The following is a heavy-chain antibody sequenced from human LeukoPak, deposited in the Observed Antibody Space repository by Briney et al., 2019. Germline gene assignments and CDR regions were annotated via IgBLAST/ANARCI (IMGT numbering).Heavy chain of an antibody. V-gene: IGHV3-74*01. J-gene: IGHJ1*01. CDR3: ARDGEGAAAAYFQH. D-gene: IGHD6-13*01. CDR2: INSDGSST. CDR1: GFTFSSYW. Sequence: GGSLRLSCAASGFTFSSYWMHWVRQAPGKGLVWVSRINSDGSSTSYADSVKGRFTISKDNAENTLNLQMNSLRAEDTAVYYCARDGEGAAAAYFQHWGQGTLVTVSS.